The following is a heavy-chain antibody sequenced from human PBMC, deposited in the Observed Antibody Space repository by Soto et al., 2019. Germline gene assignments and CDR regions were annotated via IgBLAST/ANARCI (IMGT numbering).Heavy chain of an antibody. CDR1: GGSISSYY. V-gene: IGHV4-59*01. D-gene: IGHD5-12*01. CDR3: ERGGWIKIWVPYYYYGMEV. Sequence: PSETLSLTCTVSGGSISSYYWSWIRQPPGKGLEWIGYIYYSGSTNYNPSLKSRVTISVDTSKNQFSLKLSSVTAADTAVYYCERGGWIKIWVPYYYYGMEVWGQGTTVTVSS. J-gene: IGHJ6*02. CDR2: IYYSGST.